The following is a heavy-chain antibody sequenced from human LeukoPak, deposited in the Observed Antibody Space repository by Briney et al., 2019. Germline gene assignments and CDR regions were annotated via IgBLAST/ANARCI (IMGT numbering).Heavy chain of an antibody. CDR2: IKSKTDGGTT. V-gene: IGHV3-15*01. CDR3: VSGSYYLGSYYFDY. J-gene: IGHJ4*02. D-gene: IGHD3-10*01. CDR1: GFTFSNAW. Sequence: GGSLRLSCAASGFTFSNAWMSWVRQAPGKGLEWVGRIKSKTDGGTTDYAAPVKGRFTISRDGSQATLYLRMDSLKNEDTAVYYCVSGSYYLGSYYFDYWGQGSLVTVSS.